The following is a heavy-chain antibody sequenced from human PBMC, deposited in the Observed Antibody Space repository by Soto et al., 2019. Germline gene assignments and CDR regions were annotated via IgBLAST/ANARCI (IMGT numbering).Heavy chain of an antibody. J-gene: IGHJ4*02. Sequence: KPSETLSLTCAVSGASISSGGYSWSWIRQPPGRGLEWIGYVFHSETTYYNPSLKSRVTMSVDSSKNQFSLKLTSVTAAGTAVYYCARGGQQFLDYWGQGTLVTVSS. CDR2: VFHSETT. D-gene: IGHD4-4*01. V-gene: IGHV4-30-2*01. CDR3: ARGGQQFLDY. CDR1: GASISSGGYS.